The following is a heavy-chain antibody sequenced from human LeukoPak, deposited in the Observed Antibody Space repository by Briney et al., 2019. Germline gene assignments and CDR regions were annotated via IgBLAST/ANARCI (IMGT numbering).Heavy chain of an antibody. CDR2: ISSSSSYT. CDR1: GFTFSDYY. V-gene: IGHV3-11*05. J-gene: IGHJ4*02. CDR3: ARVRLVVPAATPLGY. Sequence: KPGGSLRLSCAASGFTFSDYYMSWIRQAPGKGLEWVSYISSSSSYTNYADSVKGRFTISRDNAKNSLYLQMNSLRAEDTAVYYCARVRLVVPAATPLGYWGQGTLVTVSS. D-gene: IGHD2-2*01.